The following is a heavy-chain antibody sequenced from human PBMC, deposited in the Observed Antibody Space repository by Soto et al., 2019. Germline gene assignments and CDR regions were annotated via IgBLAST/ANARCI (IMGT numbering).Heavy chain of an antibody. V-gene: IGHV4-31*03. CDR3: AREKKFNNSFYYGIDV. CDR2: IYYSGVT. Sequence: SETLSLTCTVSGDSINSGGYYWSWIRQHPGKGQEWIGYIYYSGVTYYNPSLKSRVTISVDTSKTQFSLKLTAVTVADTAVFYCAREKKFNNSFYYGIDVGGKGTRVTVS. J-gene: IGHJ6*04. CDR1: GDSINSGGYY.